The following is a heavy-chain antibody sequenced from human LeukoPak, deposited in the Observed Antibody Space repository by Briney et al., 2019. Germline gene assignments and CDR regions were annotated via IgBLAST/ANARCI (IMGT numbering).Heavy chain of an antibody. CDR2: ISHDGRSK. CDR1: GFTFSSFG. CDR3: ARASGGYSPRDDY. J-gene: IGHJ4*02. V-gene: IGHV3-30*03. D-gene: IGHD5-18*01. Sequence: GRSLTLSCAASGFTFSSFGMHWVRRAPGKGLEWVAIISHDGRSKYYADSVKGRFTISRDNAKNTLYLQMNSVSVEDTAVYYCARASGGYSPRDDYWGQGTLVTVSS.